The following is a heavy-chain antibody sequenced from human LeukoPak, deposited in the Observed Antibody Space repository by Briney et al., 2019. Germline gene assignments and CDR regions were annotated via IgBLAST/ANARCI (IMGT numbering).Heavy chain of an antibody. CDR3: ARESKLFFGETR. CDR2: INHSGST. D-gene: IGHD3-10*01. J-gene: IGHJ4*02. Sequence: SETLSLTCAVYGGSFSGYCWSWIRQPPGKGLEWIGEINHSGSTYYNPSLKSRVTISVDTSKNQFSLKLSSVTAADTAVYYCARESKLFFGETRWGQGTLVTVSS. V-gene: IGHV4-34*01. CDR1: GGSFSGYC.